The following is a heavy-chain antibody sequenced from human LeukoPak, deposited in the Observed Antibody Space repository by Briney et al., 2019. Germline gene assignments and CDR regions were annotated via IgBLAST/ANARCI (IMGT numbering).Heavy chain of an antibody. CDR3: ARRHSSSWYFDY. D-gene: IGHD6-13*01. CDR2: IYTSGST. Sequence: SETLSLTCTVSGGSISSYYWSWIRLPAGKGLEWIGRIYTSGSTNYNPSLKSRVTMSVDTSKNQFSLKLSSVTAADTAVYYCARRHSSSWYFDYWGQGTLVTVSS. CDR1: GGSISSYY. J-gene: IGHJ4*02. V-gene: IGHV4-4*07.